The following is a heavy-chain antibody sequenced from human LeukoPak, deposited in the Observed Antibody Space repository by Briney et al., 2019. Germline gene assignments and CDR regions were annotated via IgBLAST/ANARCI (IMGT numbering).Heavy chain of an antibody. V-gene: IGHV6-1*01. J-gene: IGHJ3*01. D-gene: IGHD3-10*01. CDR1: GDRVSSGSGG. CDR3: ARGGLVRGSLNSLTGFDF. CDR2: MYYRSPWYN. Sequence: SQTLSLTCDISGDRVSSGSGGWNWIRLSPSRGLEWLGRMYYRSPWYNDDAVSVKGRISIHPDTAKNQFSLHLNSVTPDDTALYYCARGGLVRGSLNSLTGFDFWGQGTMVTVSS.